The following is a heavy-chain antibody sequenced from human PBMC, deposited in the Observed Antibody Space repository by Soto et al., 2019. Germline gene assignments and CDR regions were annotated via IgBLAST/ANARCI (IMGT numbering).Heavy chain of an antibody. CDR2: IYYSGST. CDR1: GGSISSSSYY. J-gene: IGHJ4*02. CDR3: ARHDTYGDQETGRFDY. Sequence: QLQLQESGPGLVKPSETLSLTCTVSGGSISSSSYYWGWIRQPPGKGLEWIGSIYYSGSTYYNPSLKSRVTISVDTSKNQFSLKLSSVTAADTAVYYCARHDTYGDQETGRFDYWGQGTLVTVSS. D-gene: IGHD4-17*01. V-gene: IGHV4-39*01.